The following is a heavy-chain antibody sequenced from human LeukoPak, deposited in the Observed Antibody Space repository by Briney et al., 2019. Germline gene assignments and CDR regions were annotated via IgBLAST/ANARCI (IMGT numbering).Heavy chain of an antibody. V-gene: IGHV3-23*01. J-gene: IGHJ4*02. CDR3: AKNAGLPSGADPNFDY. Sequence: PGGSLRLSCAASGFTFSNSAMTWVRQAPRKGLECVSAISGGGGTTYYTDSVKGRFTISRDNSKNTLYLQMNSLRAEDTAVYYCAKNAGLPSGADPNFDYWGQGTLVTVSS. CDR1: GFTFSNSA. D-gene: IGHD3-10*01. CDR2: ISGGGGTT.